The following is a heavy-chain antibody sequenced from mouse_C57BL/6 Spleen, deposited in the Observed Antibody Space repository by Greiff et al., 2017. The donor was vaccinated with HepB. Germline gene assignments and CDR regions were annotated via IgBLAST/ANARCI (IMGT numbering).Heavy chain of an antibody. D-gene: IGHD2-5*01. CDR2: ISSGGDYI. J-gene: IGHJ1*03. CDR1: GFTFSSYA. CDR3: TREGNYSNSYWYFDV. V-gene: IGHV5-9-1*02. Sequence: EVQRVESGEGLVKPGGSLKLSCAASGFTFSSYAMSWVRQTPEKRLEWVAYISSGGDYIYYADTVKGRFTISRDNARNTLYLQMSSLKSEDTAMYYCTREGNYSNSYWYFDVWGTGTTVTVSS.